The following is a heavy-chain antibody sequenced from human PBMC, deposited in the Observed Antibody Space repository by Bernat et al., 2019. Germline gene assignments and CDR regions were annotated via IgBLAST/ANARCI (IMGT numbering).Heavy chain of an antibody. Sequence: EVQLVESGGGLVKPGGSLRLSCAASGFTFSSYSMNWVRQAPGKGLEWVSSISSSSSYIYYADSVKGRFTISRDNTKNSLYLQMNSLRAEDTAVYYCARDLEDYYDSSGLDYWGQGTLVTVSS. CDR3: ARDLEDYYDSSGLDY. D-gene: IGHD3-22*01. J-gene: IGHJ4*02. V-gene: IGHV3-21*01. CDR1: GFTFSSYS. CDR2: ISSSSSYI.